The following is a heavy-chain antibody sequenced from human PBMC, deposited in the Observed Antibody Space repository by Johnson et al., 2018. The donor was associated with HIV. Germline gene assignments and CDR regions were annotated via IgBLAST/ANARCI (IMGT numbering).Heavy chain of an antibody. CDR3: AKEDPVRGYSGYVDAFDI. V-gene: IGHV3-NL1*01. CDR2: ISWNSGSI. Sequence: QMQLVESGGGLVQPGGSLRLSCAASGFTFSSYDMHWVRQATGKGLEWVSGISWNSGSIGYADSVKGRFTISRDNSKNTLYLQMNSLRAEDTAVYYCAKEDPVRGYSGYVDAFDIWGQGTMVTVSS. CDR1: GFTFSSYD. J-gene: IGHJ3*02. D-gene: IGHD5-12*01.